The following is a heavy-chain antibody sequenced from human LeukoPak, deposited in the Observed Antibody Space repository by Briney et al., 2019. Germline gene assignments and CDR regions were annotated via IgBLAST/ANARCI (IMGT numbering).Heavy chain of an antibody. D-gene: IGHD2-2*01. Sequence: PGGSLRLSCAASGFTVSSNYMSWVRQAPGKGLEWVSVIYSGGSTYYADSVKGRFTISRDNSKNTLYLQMNSLRAEDTAVYYCARVRFYCSSTSCYRRYYYGMDVWGQGTTVTVSS. CDR3: ARVRFYCSSTSCYRRYYYGMDV. CDR2: IYSGGST. V-gene: IGHV3-53*01. CDR1: GFTVSSNY. J-gene: IGHJ6*02.